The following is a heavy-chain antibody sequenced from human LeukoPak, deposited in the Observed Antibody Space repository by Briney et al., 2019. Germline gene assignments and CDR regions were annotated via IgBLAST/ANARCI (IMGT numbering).Heavy chain of an antibody. D-gene: IGHD3-3*01. Sequence: GGSLRLSCAASGFTFSSYAMNWVRQAPGKGLEWVSAIVGSGGSTYYADSVKGRFTISRDNSKNTLYLQMNSLRDEDTAVYYCPKPTATDDFWPQGFDYWGQGTLVTVSS. CDR3: PKPTATDDFWPQGFDY. CDR1: GFTFSSYA. CDR2: IVGSGGST. J-gene: IGHJ4*02. V-gene: IGHV3-23*01.